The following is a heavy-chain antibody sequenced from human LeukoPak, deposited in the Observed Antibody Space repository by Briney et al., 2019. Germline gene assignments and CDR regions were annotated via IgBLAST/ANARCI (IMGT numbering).Heavy chain of an antibody. Sequence: ASVKVSCKASGYTFTSYGISWVRQAPGQGLEWMGWISAYNGNTNYAQKLQGRVTMTRDMSTSTVYMELSSLRSDDTAVYYCARGPGEGGSSGYYYGKPEDPAEYYFDYWGLGTLVTVSS. V-gene: IGHV1-18*01. CDR3: ARGPGEGGSSGYYYGKPEDPAEYYFDY. J-gene: IGHJ4*02. D-gene: IGHD3-22*01. CDR1: GYTFTSYG. CDR2: ISAYNGNT.